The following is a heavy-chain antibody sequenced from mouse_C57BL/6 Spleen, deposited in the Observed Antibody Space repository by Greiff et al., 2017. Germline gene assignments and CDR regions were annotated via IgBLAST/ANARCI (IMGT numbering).Heavy chain of an antibody. Sequence: QVQLQQPGAELVKPGASVKLSCKASGYTFTSYWMHWVKQTPGRGLEWIGRIDPNSGGTKYNEKFKSKATLTVDKPSSTADMQLSNLTSEDTAVYYCARDPYYCGSPCYDAMDYWGQGTSVTVSS. CDR1: GYTFTSYW. V-gene: IGHV1-72*01. CDR2: IDPNSGGT. D-gene: IGHD1-1*01. J-gene: IGHJ4*01. CDR3: ARDPYYCGSPCYDAMDY.